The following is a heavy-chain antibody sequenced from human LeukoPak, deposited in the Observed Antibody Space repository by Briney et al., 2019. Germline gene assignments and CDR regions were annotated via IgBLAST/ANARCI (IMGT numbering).Heavy chain of an antibody. CDR1: GGSISSSSYY. Sequence: SETLSLTCTVPGGSISSSSYYWGWIRQPPGKGQEWIGGIYYSGSTYYNPSLKSRVTISVDTSKNQFSLKLSSVTAADTALYYCARHIVVVVAATPYYFDYWGQGALVTVSS. V-gene: IGHV4-39*01. J-gene: IGHJ4*02. CDR2: IYYSGST. CDR3: ARHIVVVVAATPYYFDY. D-gene: IGHD2-15*01.